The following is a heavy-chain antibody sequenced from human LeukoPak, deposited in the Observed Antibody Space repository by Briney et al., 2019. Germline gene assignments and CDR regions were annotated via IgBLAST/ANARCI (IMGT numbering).Heavy chain of an antibody. Sequence: GGSLRLSCAASGFTFSSYWMSWVRQAPGKGLEWVANIKQDGSEKYYVDSVKGRFTISRDNAKNSLYLQMNSLRAEDTAVYYCAREVLRLRSTYYYDSSGSPVDYWGQGTLVAVSS. D-gene: IGHD3-22*01. CDR2: IKQDGSEK. CDR3: AREVLRLRSTYYYDSSGSPVDY. V-gene: IGHV3-7*01. CDR1: GFTFSSYW. J-gene: IGHJ4*02.